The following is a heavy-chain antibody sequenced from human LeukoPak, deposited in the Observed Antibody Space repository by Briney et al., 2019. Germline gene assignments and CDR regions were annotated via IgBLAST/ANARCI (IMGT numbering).Heavy chain of an antibody. Sequence: SETLSLTCDVSGGAFSGYYWTWIRQPPGKGLEWMGEINHRSDPNYNPSLKTRLSLSIDTSKNQISLKMRSVTAEDTAVYYCARGRNWQTFYHFCMDVWGNGTTVTVSS. V-gene: IGHV4-34*01. J-gene: IGHJ6*03. CDR1: GGAFSGYY. D-gene: IGHD1-14*01. CDR3: ARGRNWQTFYHFCMDV. CDR2: INHRSDP.